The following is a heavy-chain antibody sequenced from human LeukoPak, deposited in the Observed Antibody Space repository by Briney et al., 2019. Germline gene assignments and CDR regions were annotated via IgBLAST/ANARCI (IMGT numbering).Heavy chain of an antibody. Sequence: SVKVSCKASGGTFSSYAISWVRQAPGQGLEWMGGIIPIFGTANYAQKFQGRVTITADESTSTAYMELSSLRSEDTAVYYCAKDRAPGGHDYSNLFDYWGQGTLVTVSS. CDR3: AKDRAPGGHDYSNLFDY. CDR2: IIPIFGTA. D-gene: IGHD4-11*01. CDR1: GGTFSSYA. V-gene: IGHV1-69*13. J-gene: IGHJ4*02.